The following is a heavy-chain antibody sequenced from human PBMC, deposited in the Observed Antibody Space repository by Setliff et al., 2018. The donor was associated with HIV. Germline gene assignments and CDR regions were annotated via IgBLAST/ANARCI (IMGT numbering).Heavy chain of an antibody. CDR3: ARVFPPIRGAPFGTPPGAFDI. V-gene: IGHV4-4*07. Sequence: KPSETLSLTCSVSGGSISPYYWSWIRQPAGKGLEWIGRIYISGNTIYNPSLKSRVTMSVDTSKNQFSLILNSVTAADTAVYYCARVFPPIRGAPFGTPPGAFDIWGQGTKVTVS. CDR1: GGSISPYY. D-gene: IGHD2-2*02. J-gene: IGHJ3*02. CDR2: IYISGNT.